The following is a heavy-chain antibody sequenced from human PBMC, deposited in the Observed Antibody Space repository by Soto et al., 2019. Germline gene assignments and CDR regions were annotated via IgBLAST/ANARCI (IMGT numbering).Heavy chain of an antibody. CDR3: AKDRGSGSYYGGDY. V-gene: IGHV3-30*18. CDR2: ISYDGSNK. J-gene: IGHJ4*02. Sequence: QVQLVESGGGVVQTGRSLRLSCAASGFTFSSYGMHWVRQAPGKGLEWVAVISYDGSNKYYADSVKGRFTISRDNSKNTLYLQMNSLRAEDTAVYYCAKDRGSGSYYGGDYWGQGTLVTVSS. D-gene: IGHD1-26*01. CDR1: GFTFSSYG.